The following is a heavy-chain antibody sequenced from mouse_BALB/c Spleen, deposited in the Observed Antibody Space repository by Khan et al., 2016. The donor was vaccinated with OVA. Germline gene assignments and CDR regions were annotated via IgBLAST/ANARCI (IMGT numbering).Heavy chain of an antibody. CDR1: GFSLTTYG. Sequence: QVQLKQSGPGLVQPSQSLSITCTVSGFSLTTYGVHWVRQSPGKGLEWLGVIWSGGSTDYNAPFISRLSISKDSSKSQVFFKMNSLQVNDTAIYYCARNYDYYEGLAYWGQGTLVTVSA. D-gene: IGHD2-4*01. CDR2: IWSGGST. J-gene: IGHJ3*01. CDR3: ARNYDYYEGLAY. V-gene: IGHV2-2*02.